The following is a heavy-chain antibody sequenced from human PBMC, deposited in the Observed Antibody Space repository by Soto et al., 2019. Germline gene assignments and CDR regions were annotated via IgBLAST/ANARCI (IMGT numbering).Heavy chain of an antibody. CDR3: ARDLSDYIWGSYRPNWFDP. V-gene: IGHV3-48*01. D-gene: IGHD3-16*02. Sequence: GGSLRLSCAASGFTFSSYSMNWVRQAPGKGLEWVSYISSSSSTIYYADSVKGRFTISRDNAKNSLYLQMNSLRAEDTAVYYCARDLSDYIWGSYRPNWFDPWGQGTLVTVSS. CDR1: GFTFSSYS. J-gene: IGHJ5*02. CDR2: ISSSSSTI.